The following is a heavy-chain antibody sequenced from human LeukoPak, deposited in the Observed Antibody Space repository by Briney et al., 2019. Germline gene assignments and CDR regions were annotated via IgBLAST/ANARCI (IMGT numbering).Heavy chain of an antibody. Sequence: ASVKVSCKASGYTFTSNYIHWVRRAPGQGFEWMGMIYPRDGSTSYAQKFQGRVTVTRDTSTSTVHMELSGLRSEDTAVYYCARAPDSYGRKSGVLDYWGQGTLVTVSS. V-gene: IGHV1-46*01. CDR1: GYTFTSNY. D-gene: IGHD5-18*01. CDR2: IYPRDGST. J-gene: IGHJ4*02. CDR3: ARAPDSYGRKSGVLDY.